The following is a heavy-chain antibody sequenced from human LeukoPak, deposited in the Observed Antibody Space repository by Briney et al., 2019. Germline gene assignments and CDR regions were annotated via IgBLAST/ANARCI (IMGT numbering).Heavy chain of an antibody. CDR2: INAGNGNT. V-gene: IGHV1-3*01. CDR1: GYTFTSYA. CDR3: ARGGVVVVPAAMWWFDP. J-gene: IGHJ5*02. D-gene: IGHD2-2*01. Sequence: ASVKVSCKASGYTFTSYAMHWVRQAPGQRLEWMGWINAGNGNTKYSQKFQGRVTITRDTSASTAYMELSSLRSEDTAVYYCARGGVVVVPAAMWWFDPWGQGTLVTVSS.